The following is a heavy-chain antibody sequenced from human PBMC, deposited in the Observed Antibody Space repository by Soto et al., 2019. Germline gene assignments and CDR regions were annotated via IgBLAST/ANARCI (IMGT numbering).Heavy chain of an antibody. CDR3: ARDSTLAY. V-gene: IGHV1-46*01. Sequence: ASVKGSFKASGYIFTSYYMHWVRQAPGQGLEWMGIINPSAGGTSYAQKFQARVTMTRDTSTSTIYMELSSLTSEDTAVYYCARDSTLAYWGQGTLVTVSS. J-gene: IGHJ4*02. CDR1: GYIFTSYY. CDR2: INPSAGGT.